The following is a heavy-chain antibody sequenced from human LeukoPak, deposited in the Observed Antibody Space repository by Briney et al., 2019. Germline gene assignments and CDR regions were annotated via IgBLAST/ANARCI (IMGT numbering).Heavy chain of an antibody. Sequence: AGGSLRLSCAASGFTFSRYAMHWVRQAPGKGLEWVAVISYDGSNEYYVDSVKGRFTISRDNSKNTLYLEMNSLSTEDTAVYYCARDQHLKTPSGSLLVYWGQGTLVTVSS. V-gene: IGHV3-30-3*01. CDR1: GFTFSRYA. CDR3: ARDQHLKTPSGSLLVY. CDR2: ISYDGSNE. J-gene: IGHJ4*02. D-gene: IGHD3-22*01.